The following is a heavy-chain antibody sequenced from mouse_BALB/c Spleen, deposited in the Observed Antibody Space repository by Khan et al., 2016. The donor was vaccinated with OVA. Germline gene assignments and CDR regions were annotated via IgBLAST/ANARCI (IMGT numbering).Heavy chain of an antibody. J-gene: IGHJ2*01. V-gene: IGHV5-17*02. Sequence: DVQLVESGGGLVQPGGSRKLSCAASGFTFSSFGMHWVRQAPEKGLEWVAYINSGSSTIYYADPVKGRFTISRDNPKNTLFLQMTSLRYEDTAMYYCARGNWAYWGQGTTLTVSS. CDR3: ARGNWAY. CDR2: INSGSSTI. D-gene: IGHD4-1*01. CDR1: GFTFSSFG.